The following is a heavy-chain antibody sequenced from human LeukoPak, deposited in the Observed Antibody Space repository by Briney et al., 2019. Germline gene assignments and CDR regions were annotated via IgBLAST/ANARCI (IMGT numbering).Heavy chain of an antibody. V-gene: IGHV3-30*02. J-gene: IGHJ4*02. CDR1: GFTFSSYG. D-gene: IGHD3-10*01. CDR3: AKDLPEYYGSGSYGFDY. CDR2: IRYDGSNK. Sequence: PGGSLRLSCAASGFTFSSYGLHWVRQAPGEGLEWVAFIRYDGSNKYYADSVKGRFTISRDNSKNTLFLQMNSLRADDTAVYYCAKDLPEYYGSGSYGFDYWGQGTLVTVSS.